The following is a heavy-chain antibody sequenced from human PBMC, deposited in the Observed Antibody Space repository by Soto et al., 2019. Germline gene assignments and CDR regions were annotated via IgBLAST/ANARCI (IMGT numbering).Heavy chain of an antibody. D-gene: IGHD2-2*03. V-gene: IGHV3-23*01. CDR1: GFTFSDFA. CDR3: AKMEGMDPWAYSFDY. Sequence: EVQVLESGGGLVQPGGSLRLSCAATGFTFSDFAMSWVRQAPGQGLEWVSRIYGGGNGPHYADSVKGRVTISRDNSKNTLYLQMNSLRAEYTAVYYCAKMEGMDPWAYSFDYWGQGTLVTVSS. J-gene: IGHJ4*02. CDR2: IYGGGNGP.